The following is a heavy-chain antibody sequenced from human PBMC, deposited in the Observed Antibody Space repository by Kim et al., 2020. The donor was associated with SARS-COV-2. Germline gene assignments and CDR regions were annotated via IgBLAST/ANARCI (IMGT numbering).Heavy chain of an antibody. V-gene: IGHV3-30*04. J-gene: IGHJ6*02. CDR3: ASSNGGNYYYGMDV. CDR2: ISYDGSNE. CDR1: GFTFSSYA. D-gene: IGHD2-15*01. Sequence: GGSLRLSCAASGFTFSSYAMHWVRQAPGKGLEWVAVISYDGSNEYYADSVKGRFTISRDNSKNTLYLQMNSLRAEDTAVYYCASSNGGNYYYGMDVWGQG.